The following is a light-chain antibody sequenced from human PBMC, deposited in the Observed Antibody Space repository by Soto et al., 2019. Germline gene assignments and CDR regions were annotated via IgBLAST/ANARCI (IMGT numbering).Light chain of an antibody. CDR1: SSDVGSYNL. CDR3: CSYAGTR. V-gene: IGLV2-23*01. CDR2: EGS. J-gene: IGLJ3*02. Sequence: QSALTQPASVSGSPGQSITISCTGTSSDVGSYNLVSWYQQHPGKAPKLIIYEGSKRPSGVSNRFSGSKSGNTASLTISGLQAEDEADYYCCSYAGTRFGGGTKVTVL.